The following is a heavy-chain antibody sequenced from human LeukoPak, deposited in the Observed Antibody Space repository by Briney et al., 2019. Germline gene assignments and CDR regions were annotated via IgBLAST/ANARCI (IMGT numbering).Heavy chain of an antibody. CDR1: GFTFSSYG. V-gene: IGHV3-33*01. Sequence: GGSLRLSCSASGFTFSSYGMHWVRQAPGKGREWVAVIWYDGSTKYYGDSVKGRFTISRDNSKNTLYLEMNSLRAEDTAVYYCARDHGGYDSSAYYLEYWGQGTLVTVSS. CDR3: ARDHGGYDSSAYYLEY. CDR2: IWYDGSTK. D-gene: IGHD3-22*01. J-gene: IGHJ4*02.